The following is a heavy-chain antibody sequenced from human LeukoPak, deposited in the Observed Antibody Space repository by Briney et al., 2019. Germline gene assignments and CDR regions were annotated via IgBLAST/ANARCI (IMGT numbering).Heavy chain of an antibody. CDR1: GFLFREYG. V-gene: IGHV3-20*04. J-gene: IGHJ3*02. CDR3: ARAYDSTGYRGKFAFDI. CDR2: INWNSDRA. D-gene: IGHD3-22*01. Sequence: GGSLRLSCVASGFLFREYGMSWFRQVPGKGLEWVSGINWNSDRAGYADSVKGRFTISRDNAKNSLYLQMNSLRADDTAFYYCARAYDSTGYRGKFAFDIWGQGTMVTVSS.